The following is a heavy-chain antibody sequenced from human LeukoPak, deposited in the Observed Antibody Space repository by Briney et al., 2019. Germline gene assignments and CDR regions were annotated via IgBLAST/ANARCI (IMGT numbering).Heavy chain of an antibody. V-gene: IGHV1-8*01. CDR1: GYTFTSYD. D-gene: IGHD3-10*01. CDR3: ARGLRYYGSGSYYVTFDY. Sequence: ASVKVSCKASGYTFTSYDINWVRQATGQGLEWMGWMNPNSGNTGYAQKFQGRVTMTRNTSISTAYMELSSLRSEDTAVYYCARGLRYYGSGSYYVTFDYWGQGTLVTVSS. J-gene: IGHJ4*02. CDR2: MNPNSGNT.